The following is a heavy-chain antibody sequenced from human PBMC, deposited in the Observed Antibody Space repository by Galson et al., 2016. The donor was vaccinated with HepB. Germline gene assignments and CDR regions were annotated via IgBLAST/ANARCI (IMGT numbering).Heavy chain of an antibody. Sequence: SVKVSCQASGYTFTSYNVHWVRQAPGQGLEWMGIINPSGGSTSYAQKFQGRVTMTRDTSTSTVYMELGSLRFEDTAVYYCAGGHIVATVDYYYYGLVVWGQGTPVTVSS. CDR2: INPSGGST. V-gene: IGHV1-46*01. J-gene: IGHJ6*02. CDR1: GYTFTSYN. CDR3: AGGHIVATVDYYYYGLVV. D-gene: IGHD5-12*01.